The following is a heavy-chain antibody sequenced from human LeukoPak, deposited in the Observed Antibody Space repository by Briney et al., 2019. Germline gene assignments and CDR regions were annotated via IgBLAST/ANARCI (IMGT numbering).Heavy chain of an antibody. D-gene: IGHD6-13*01. Sequence: VASVKVSCKASGYTFTSYGISWVRQAPGQGLEWMGWINPNSGGTNYAQKFQGRVTMTRDTSISTAYMELSRLRSDDTAVYYCARDSRPIFEWQQLGGDYWGQGTLVTVSS. CDR2: INPNSGGT. J-gene: IGHJ4*02. V-gene: IGHV1-2*02. CDR1: GYTFTSYG. CDR3: ARDSRPIFEWQQLGGDY.